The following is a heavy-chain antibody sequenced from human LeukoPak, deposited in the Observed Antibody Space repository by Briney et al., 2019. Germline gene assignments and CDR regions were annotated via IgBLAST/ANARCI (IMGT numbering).Heavy chain of an antibody. CDR3: ARHFIGGPITGLDY. CDR1: GDSISSCH. J-gene: IGHJ4*02. Sequence: SETLSLTCTVSGDSISSCHWSWVRLPPGKGLEWIGYINYRGSTNFNPSLKSRVTMSLDTSKNQFSLKVNSVTAADTAVYYCARHFIGGPITGLDYWGQGTLVTVSS. D-gene: IGHD1-26*01. CDR2: INYRGST. V-gene: IGHV4-59*08.